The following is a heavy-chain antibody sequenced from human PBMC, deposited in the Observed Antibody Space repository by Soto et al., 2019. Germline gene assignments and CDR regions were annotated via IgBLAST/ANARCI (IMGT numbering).Heavy chain of an antibody. CDR1: GFTFSNYG. CDR2: ISYDGTNK. CDR3: AKDLHSSGWAAYNFDY. J-gene: IGHJ4*02. Sequence: QAGGSLRLSCAASGFTFSNYGMHWVRQAPGKGLEWVTLISYDGTNKYYTDSVKGRFTISRDNTKNTLYLQMNSLRADDSAVYYCAKDLHSSGWAAYNFDYWGQGALVTVSS. V-gene: IGHV3-30*18. D-gene: IGHD6-25*01.